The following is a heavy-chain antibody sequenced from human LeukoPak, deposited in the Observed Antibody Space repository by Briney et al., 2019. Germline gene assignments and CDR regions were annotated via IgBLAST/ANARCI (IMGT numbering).Heavy chain of an antibody. D-gene: IGHD1-26*01. CDR1: GYTFTSYG. J-gene: IGHJ4*02. CDR2: MNPNSGNT. V-gene: IGHV1-8*02. Sequence: ASVKVSCKASGYTFTSYGISWVRQAPGQGLEWMGWMNPNSGNTGYAQKFQGRVTMTRNTSISTAYMELSSLRSEDTAVYYCARANRVGATRRINDYWGQGTLVTVSS. CDR3: ARANRVGATRRINDY.